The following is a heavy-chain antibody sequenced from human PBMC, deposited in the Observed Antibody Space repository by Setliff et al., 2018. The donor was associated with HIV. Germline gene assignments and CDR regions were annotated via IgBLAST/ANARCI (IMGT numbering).Heavy chain of an antibody. CDR2: IYSSGNT. Sequence: WETLSLTCTVSGGSVTDYFWNWIRQPPGKGLEWIGYIYSSGNTNYNPSLESRVSISLDTSKNQFSLRLSSVTATDTAVYYCARGHTWNYYGGDYFDYWGQGSLVTVSS. V-gene: IGHV4-59*02. J-gene: IGHJ4*02. CDR3: ARGHTWNYYGGDYFDY. CDR1: GGSVTDYF. D-gene: IGHD1-7*01.